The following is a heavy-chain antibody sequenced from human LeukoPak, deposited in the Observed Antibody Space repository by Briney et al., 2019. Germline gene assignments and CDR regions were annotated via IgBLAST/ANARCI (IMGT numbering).Heavy chain of an antibody. V-gene: IGHV3-23*01. J-gene: IGHJ4*02. Sequence: GGSLRLSCAASGFTFSSHAMSWVRQAPGKGLEWVSAISGSGGSTYYADSVKGRFTISRDNSKNTLYLQMNSLRAEDTAVYYCAKDLSGYCSSTSCYGSFDYWGQGTLVTVSS. CDR2: ISGSGGST. CDR1: GFTFSSHA. CDR3: AKDLSGYCSSTSCYGSFDY. D-gene: IGHD2-2*01.